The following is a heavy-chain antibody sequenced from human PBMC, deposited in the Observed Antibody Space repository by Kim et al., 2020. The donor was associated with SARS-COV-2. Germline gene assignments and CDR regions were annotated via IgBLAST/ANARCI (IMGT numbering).Heavy chain of an antibody. D-gene: IGHD2-21*02. V-gene: IGHV4-31*03. J-gene: IGHJ4*02. Sequence: SETLSLTCTVSGGSISSAAYYWTWIRQHPGKGLEWIGYIYYSGSTYYNPSLNSRVTISVDTSNYQFSLKLSSVTAADTAVYYCARERSFGGDYHGPLDYWGKGTLITV. CDR3: ARERSFGGDYHGPLDY. CDR2: IYYSGST. CDR1: GGSISSAAYY.